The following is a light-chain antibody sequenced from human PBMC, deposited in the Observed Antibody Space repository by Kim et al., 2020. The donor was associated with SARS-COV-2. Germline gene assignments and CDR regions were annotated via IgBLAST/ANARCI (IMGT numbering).Light chain of an antibody. CDR3: QQDDNSVGS. V-gene: IGKV3-20*01. J-gene: IGKJ5*01. CDR1: QSVSSSY. Sequence: ETVLTQSPDTLSLSPGERATLSCRASQSVSSSYLAWYQQKPGQVPRLLIYGTSRRATGIPDRFSGSGSGTDFTLTISRLEPEDFAVYFCQQDDNSVGSFGQGTRLEIK. CDR2: GTS.